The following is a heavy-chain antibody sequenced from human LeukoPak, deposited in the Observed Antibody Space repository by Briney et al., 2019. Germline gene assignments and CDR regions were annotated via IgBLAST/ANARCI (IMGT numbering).Heavy chain of an antibody. CDR1: GFTFTTYG. CDR2: ISSTSGSI. Sequence: GSLRLSCAASGFTFTTYGMNWVRQAPGKGLEWVSYISSTSGSIYYADSLKGRFTISRDNAKNSLYPQMNSLRAEDTAVYYCARDHVATNLDYWGQGTLVTVSS. V-gene: IGHV3-48*01. J-gene: IGHJ4*02. CDR3: ARDHVATNLDY. D-gene: IGHD5-24*01.